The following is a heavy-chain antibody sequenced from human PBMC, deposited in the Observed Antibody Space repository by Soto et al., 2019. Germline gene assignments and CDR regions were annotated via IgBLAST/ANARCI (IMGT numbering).Heavy chain of an antibody. J-gene: IGHJ6*02. CDR2: IYYSGST. V-gene: IGHV4-61*01. CDR1: GGSVSSGSYY. Sequence: SETLSLTCTVSGGSVSSGSYYWSWIRQPPGKGLEWIGYIYYSGSTNYNPSLMSRVTISVDTSKNQFSLKLSSVTAADTAVYYCASCDYYCYYYGMDVLGQGTTVTVS. D-gene: IGHD4-17*01. CDR3: ASCDYYCYYYGMDV.